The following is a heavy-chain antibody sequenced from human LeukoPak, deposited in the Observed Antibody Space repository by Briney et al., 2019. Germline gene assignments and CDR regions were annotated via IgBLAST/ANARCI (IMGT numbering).Heavy chain of an antibody. CDR3: ARDYSPYYDILTGYHY. Sequence: GGSLRLSCAASGFTFSSYSMNWVRQAPGKGLEWVSSISSSSSYIYYADSVKGRFTISRDNAKNSLYLQMNSLRAEDTAVYYCARDYSPYYDILTGYHYWGQGTLVTVSS. CDR1: GFTFSSYS. V-gene: IGHV3-21*01. CDR2: ISSSSSYI. J-gene: IGHJ4*02. D-gene: IGHD3-9*01.